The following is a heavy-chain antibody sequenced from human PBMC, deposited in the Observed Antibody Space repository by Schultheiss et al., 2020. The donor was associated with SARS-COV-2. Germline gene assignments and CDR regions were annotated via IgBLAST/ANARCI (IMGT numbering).Heavy chain of an antibody. CDR3: ARGGSGSYHTPFDY. Sequence: SQTLSLTCTVSGGSISSYYWRWVRQPPGKGLEWIGYIYYSGSTNYNPSLKSRVTISVDTSKNQFSLKLSSVTAADTAVYFCARGGSGSYHTPFDYWGQGTLVTVSS. J-gene: IGHJ4*02. D-gene: IGHD1-26*01. CDR2: IYYSGST. CDR1: GGSISSYY. V-gene: IGHV4-59*12.